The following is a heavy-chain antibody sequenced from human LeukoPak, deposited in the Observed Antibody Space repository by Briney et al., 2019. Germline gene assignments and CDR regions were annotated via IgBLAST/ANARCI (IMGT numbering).Heavy chain of an antibody. D-gene: IGHD3-3*01. J-gene: IGHJ4*02. Sequence: SETLSLTCTVSGGSISSYYWSWIRQPPGKGLEWIGYIYYSGSTNYNPSLKSRVTISVDTSKNQFSLKLSSVTAADTAAYYCARSDGFWSGYFPYYFDYWGQGTLVTVSS. V-gene: IGHV4-59*08. CDR1: GGSISSYY. CDR2: IYYSGST. CDR3: ARSDGFWSGYFPYYFDY.